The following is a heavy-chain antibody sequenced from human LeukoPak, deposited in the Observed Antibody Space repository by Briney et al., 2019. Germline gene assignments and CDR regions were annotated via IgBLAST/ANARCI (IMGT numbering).Heavy chain of an antibody. V-gene: IGHV3-30-3*01. J-gene: IGHJ4*02. CDR1: GFTFSSYA. Sequence: PGGSLRLSCAASGFTFSSYAMHWVRQAPGKGLEWVAVISYDGSNKYYADSVKGRFTISRDNSKNTLYLQMNSLRAEDTAVYYCARTRGVWYQLLSHFDYWGQGTLVTVSS. D-gene: IGHD2-2*01. CDR3: ARTRGVWYQLLSHFDY. CDR2: ISYDGSNK.